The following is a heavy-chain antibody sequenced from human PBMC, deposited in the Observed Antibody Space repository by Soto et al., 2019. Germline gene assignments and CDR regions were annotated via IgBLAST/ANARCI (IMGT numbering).Heavy chain of an antibody. V-gene: IGHV1-46*01. CDR2: INPSGGST. Sequence: ASVKVSCKASGYTFTSYYMHWVRQAPGQGLEWMGIINPSGGSTSYAQKFQGRVTMTRDTSTSTVYMELSSLRSEDTAVYYCARSAVMYGDYGQQGYWGQGTLVTVS. CDR1: GYTFTSYY. D-gene: IGHD4-17*01. CDR3: ARSAVMYGDYGQQGY. J-gene: IGHJ4*02.